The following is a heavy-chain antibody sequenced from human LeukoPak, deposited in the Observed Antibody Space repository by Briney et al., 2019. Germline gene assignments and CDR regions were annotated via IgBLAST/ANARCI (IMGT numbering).Heavy chain of an antibody. Sequence: TGGSLRLSCAASGFTVITNDMTWVRQAPGKGLEWVSVLYGDGNTKYADSVQGRFTISRDNSKNTLYLEMNSLSPDDTAVYYCARGVEPLAANTLAYWGQGTLVTVSS. CDR3: ARGVEPLAANTLAY. J-gene: IGHJ4*02. D-gene: IGHD1-14*01. V-gene: IGHV3-53*01. CDR2: LYGDGNT. CDR1: GFTVITND.